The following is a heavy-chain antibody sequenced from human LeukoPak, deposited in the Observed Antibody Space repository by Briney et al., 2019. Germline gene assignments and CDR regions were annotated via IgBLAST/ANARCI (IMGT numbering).Heavy chain of an antibody. J-gene: IGHJ3*02. V-gene: IGHV4-4*07. CDR2: IYTSGST. D-gene: IGHD2-15*01. CDR1: GGSISSYY. CDR3: ARDQVGISIQKYDAFDI. Sequence: SETLSLTCTVSGGSISSYYWGWIRQPAGKGLEWIGRIYTSGSTNYNPSLKSRVTMSVDTSKNQFSLKLSSVTAADTAVYYCARDQVGISIQKYDAFDIWGQGTMVTVSS.